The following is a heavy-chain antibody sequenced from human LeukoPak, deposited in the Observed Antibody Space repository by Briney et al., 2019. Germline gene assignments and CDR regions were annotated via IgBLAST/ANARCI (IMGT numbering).Heavy chain of an antibody. Sequence: PGRSLRLSCATTGFIFNNFVMHWVRQAPGKGLEWVALMPYDGSDKYYADSVKGRFTISRDNSKNTLYLQMNSLRVEDTAVYYCARGSGYFLDFDYWGQGTLVTVSS. J-gene: IGHJ4*02. CDR1: GFIFNNFV. V-gene: IGHV3-33*05. CDR3: ARGSGYFLDFDY. D-gene: IGHD3-22*01. CDR2: MPYDGSDK.